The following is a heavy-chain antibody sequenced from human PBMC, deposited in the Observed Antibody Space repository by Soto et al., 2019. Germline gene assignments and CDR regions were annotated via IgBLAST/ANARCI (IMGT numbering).Heavy chain of an antibody. D-gene: IGHD3-10*01. J-gene: IGHJ4*02. CDR2: ISAYNADT. CDR1: GYTFTTYG. V-gene: IGHV1-18*04. CDR3: ARAVSTLVRGVIPHFAY. Sequence: ASVKVSCKASGYTFTTYGVTWVRQAPGQGLEWMGWISAYNADTNYAQNLQGRVTMTTDTSTDTAYMELRSLRSDDTAVYYCARAVSTLVRGVIPHFAYWGQGTLVTVYS.